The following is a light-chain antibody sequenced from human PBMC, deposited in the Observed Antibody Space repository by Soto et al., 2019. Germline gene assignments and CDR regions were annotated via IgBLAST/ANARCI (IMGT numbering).Light chain of an antibody. CDR1: QDISNY. Sequence: DIQMTQSPSSLSASVGDRVTITCQASQDISNYLNWYQQKPGKAPKLLIYDASNLETGVPSRFSGSGSGTEFTLTISSLQSEDFAEYHCQQYNNWPQTFGQGTKVDIK. CDR2: DAS. J-gene: IGKJ1*01. CDR3: QQYNNWPQT. V-gene: IGKV1-33*01.